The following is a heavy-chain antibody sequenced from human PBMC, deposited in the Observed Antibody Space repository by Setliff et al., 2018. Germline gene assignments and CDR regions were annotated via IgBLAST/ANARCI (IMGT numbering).Heavy chain of an antibody. J-gene: IGHJ4*02. CDR3: ARVPNFWSGYSGY. CDR2: INHSGST. Sequence: PSETLSLTCAVYGGSFSGYYWSWIRQPPGKGLEWIGEINHSGSTNYNPSLKSRVTIPVDTSKNQFSLKLSSVTAADTAVYYCARVPNFWSGYSGYWGQGTLVTVSS. D-gene: IGHD3-3*01. CDR1: GGSFSGYY. V-gene: IGHV4-34*01.